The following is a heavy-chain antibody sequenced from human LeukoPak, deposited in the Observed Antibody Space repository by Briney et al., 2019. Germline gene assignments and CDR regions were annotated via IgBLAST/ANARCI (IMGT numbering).Heavy chain of an antibody. CDR3: ARERSDYVWGTQPYYFDY. CDR2: ISSSGSTI. Sequence: GGSLRLSCAASGFTFSDYYMSWIRQAPGKGLEWVSYISSSGSTIYYADSVKGRFTISRDNAKNSLYLQMNSLRAEDTAVYYCARERSDYVWGTQPYYFDYWGQGTLVTVSS. D-gene: IGHD3-16*01. J-gene: IGHJ4*02. CDR1: GFTFSDYY. V-gene: IGHV3-11*01.